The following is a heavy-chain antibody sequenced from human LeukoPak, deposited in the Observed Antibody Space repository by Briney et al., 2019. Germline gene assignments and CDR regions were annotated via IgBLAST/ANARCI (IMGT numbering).Heavy chain of an antibody. CDR1: GGSFSSYY. J-gene: IGHJ5*02. Sequence: SETLSLPCAVYGGSFSSYYWSWIRQPAGKGLEWIGRIYTSGSTNYNPSLKSRVTISVDTSKNQFSLKLSSVTAADTAVYYCARGGSHCSGGSCYSLDWFDPWGQGTLVTVSS. D-gene: IGHD2-15*01. V-gene: IGHV4-59*10. CDR3: ARGGSHCSGGSCYSLDWFDP. CDR2: IYTSGST.